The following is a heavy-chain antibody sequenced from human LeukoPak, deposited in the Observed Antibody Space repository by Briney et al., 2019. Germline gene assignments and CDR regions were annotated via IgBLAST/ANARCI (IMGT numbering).Heavy chain of an antibody. Sequence: PGGSLRLSCAASGFTFSSYAMSWVRQAPGNGLEWVSGISGSDGNTYYADSVKGRFTISRDNSKNTLYLQMNSLRAEDTAVYYCAKIIAVAVYGSFDYWGQGTPVTVSS. CDR3: AKIIAVAVYGSFDY. D-gene: IGHD6-19*01. V-gene: IGHV3-23*01. CDR2: ISGSDGNT. J-gene: IGHJ4*02. CDR1: GFTFSSYA.